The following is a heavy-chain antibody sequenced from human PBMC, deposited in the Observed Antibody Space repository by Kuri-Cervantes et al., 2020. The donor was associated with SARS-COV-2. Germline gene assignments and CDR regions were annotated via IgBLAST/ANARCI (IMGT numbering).Heavy chain of an antibody. D-gene: IGHD2-2*01. CDR1: GFTFSSYW. CDR3: ARAPIYCSSTSCYGAYGMDV. Sequence: GGSLRLSCAASGFTFSSYWMSWVRQAPGKGLEWVANIKQDRSEKYYVDSVKGRFTISRDNAKNSLYLQMNSLRAEDTAVYYCARAPIYCSSTSCYGAYGMDVWGQGTTVTVSS. V-gene: IGHV3-7*05. CDR2: IKQDRSEK. J-gene: IGHJ6*02.